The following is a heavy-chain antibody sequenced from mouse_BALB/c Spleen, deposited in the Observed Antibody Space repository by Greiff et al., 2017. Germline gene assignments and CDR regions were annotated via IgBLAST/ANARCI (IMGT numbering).Heavy chain of an antibody. Sequence: EVKLMESGGGLVKPGGSLKLSCAASGFTFSSYAMSWVRQSPEKRLEWVAEISSGGSYTYYPDTVTGRFTISRDNAKNTLYLEMSSLRSEDTAMYYCARDNYDYDICAYWGQGTLVTVSA. D-gene: IGHD2-4*01. CDR2: ISSGGSYT. CDR1: GFTFSSYA. J-gene: IGHJ3*01. V-gene: IGHV5-9-4*01. CDR3: ARDNYDYDICAY.